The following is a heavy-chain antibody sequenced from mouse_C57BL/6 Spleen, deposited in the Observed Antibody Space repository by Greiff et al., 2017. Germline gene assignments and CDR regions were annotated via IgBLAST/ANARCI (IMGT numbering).Heavy chain of an antibody. D-gene: IGHD1-1*01. CDR2: IDPETGGT. J-gene: IGHJ3*01. CDR3: TRDYGSSYTFAY. CDR1: GYTFTDYE. Sequence: QVQLQQSGAELVRPGASVTLSCKASGYTFTDYEMHWVKQTPVHGLEWIGAIDPETGGTAYNQKFKGKAILTADKSSSTAYMELRSLTSEDSAVYYGTRDYGSSYTFAYWGQGTLVTVSA. V-gene: IGHV1-15*01.